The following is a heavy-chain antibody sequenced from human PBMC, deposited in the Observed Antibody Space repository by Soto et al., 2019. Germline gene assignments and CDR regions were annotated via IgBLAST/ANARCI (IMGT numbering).Heavy chain of an antibody. Sequence: SETLSLTCTVSGGSISSGGYYWSWIRQHPGKGLEWIGYIYYSGSTYYNPSLKSRVTISVDTSKNQFSLKLSSVTAADTAVYYCASRMITFGGVIAPLDAFDIWGQGTMVTVSS. V-gene: IGHV4-31*03. D-gene: IGHD3-16*02. CDR2: IYYSGST. J-gene: IGHJ3*02. CDR1: GGSISSGGYY. CDR3: ASRMITFGGVIAPLDAFDI.